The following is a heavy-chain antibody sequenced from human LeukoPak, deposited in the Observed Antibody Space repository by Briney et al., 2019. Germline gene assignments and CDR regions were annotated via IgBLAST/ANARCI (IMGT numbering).Heavy chain of an antibody. CDR2: VSSSGGTI. CDR1: GFTFSTYT. J-gene: IGHJ6*03. V-gene: IGHV3-48*04. D-gene: IGHD2-2*01. Sequence: GGSLRLSCAASGFTFSTYTMNWVRQAPGKGLEWVSYVSSSGGTIYYTDSVKGRFTISRDNAKNSLYLQMNSLRAEDTAVYYCARVGTTNYYFYYMDVWGKGTTVTVSS. CDR3: ARVGTTNYYFYYMDV.